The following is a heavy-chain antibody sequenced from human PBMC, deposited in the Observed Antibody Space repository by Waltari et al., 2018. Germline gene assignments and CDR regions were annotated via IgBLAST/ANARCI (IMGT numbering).Heavy chain of an antibody. CDR3: ATALAYCSSTSCYSYFDY. Sequence: QVQLVQSGAEVKKPGASVKVSGKVSGYTLTELSMHWVRQAPGKGLEWMGGLDPEDGETIYAQKFQGRVTMTEDTSTDTAYMELSSLRSEDTAVYYCATALAYCSSTSCYSYFDYWGQGTLVTVSS. J-gene: IGHJ4*02. D-gene: IGHD2-2*01. V-gene: IGHV1-24*01. CDR2: LDPEDGET. CDR1: GYTLTELS.